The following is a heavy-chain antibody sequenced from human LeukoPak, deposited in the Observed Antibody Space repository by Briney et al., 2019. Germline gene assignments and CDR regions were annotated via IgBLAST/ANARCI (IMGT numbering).Heavy chain of an antibody. V-gene: IGHV4-34*01. CDR3: ARASGAVWYFAL. CDR2: INHSGST. Sequence: PSETLSLTCAVYGGSLSGNYGSRIRQPPGKGLEWIGEINHSGSTNYNPSLKSRVTLSVDTSKNQFSLKLRSVTAADTAVYYCARASGAVWYFALWGRGTLVSVSS. J-gene: IGHJ2*01. D-gene: IGHD6-19*01. CDR1: GGSLSGNY.